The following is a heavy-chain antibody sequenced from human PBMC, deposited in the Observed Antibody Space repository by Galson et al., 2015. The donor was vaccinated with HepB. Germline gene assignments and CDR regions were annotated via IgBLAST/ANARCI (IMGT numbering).Heavy chain of an antibody. D-gene: IGHD4-23*01. CDR3: ARGVYGSNSLDY. CDR2: ISSGGASI. CDR1: GFTFSDYY. V-gene: IGHV3-11*01. Sequence: SLRLSCAASGFTFSDYYMTWIRQAPGKGLEWVSYISSGGASIYYADSVKGRFTISRDNAKNSLYLQMNSLRGEDTAVYYCARGVYGSNSLDYWGQGTLVTVSS. J-gene: IGHJ4*02.